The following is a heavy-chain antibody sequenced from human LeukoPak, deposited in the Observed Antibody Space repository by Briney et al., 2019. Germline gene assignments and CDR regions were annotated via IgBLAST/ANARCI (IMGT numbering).Heavy chain of an antibody. Sequence: GGSLRLSCAASGFTFSSYGMHWVRQAPGKGLEWVAFIRYDGSNKYYADPVKGRFTISRDNSKNTLYLQMNSLRAEDTAVYYCAKVWVEFGELDWFDPWGQGTLVTVSS. CDR1: GFTFSSYG. J-gene: IGHJ5*02. D-gene: IGHD3-10*01. V-gene: IGHV3-30*02. CDR3: AKVWVEFGELDWFDP. CDR2: IRYDGSNK.